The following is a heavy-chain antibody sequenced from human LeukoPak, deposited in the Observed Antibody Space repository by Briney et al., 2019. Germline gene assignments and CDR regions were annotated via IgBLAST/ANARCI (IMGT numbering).Heavy chain of an antibody. CDR1: GFTFSDYY. CDR2: ISSSGSTI. V-gene: IGHV3-11*04. D-gene: IGHD3-16*01. J-gene: IGHJ6*02. CDR3: ARDLRRAEVYYYYGMDV. Sequence: GGSLRLSCAASGFTFSDYYMSWIRQAPGKGLEWVSYISSSGSTIYYADSVKGRFTISRDNAKNSLYLQMNSLRAEDTAVYYCARDLRRAEVYYYYGMDVWGQGTTVTVSS.